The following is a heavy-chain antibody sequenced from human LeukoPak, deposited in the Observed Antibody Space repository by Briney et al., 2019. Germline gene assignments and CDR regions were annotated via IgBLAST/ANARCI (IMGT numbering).Heavy chain of an antibody. V-gene: IGHV3-30*02. J-gene: IGHJ4*02. CDR1: GFTFSTYG. Sequence: GGSLSLSCAASGFTFSTYGMHWVRQAPGKGLEWVAFIRYDGSNENYTDSVKGRFTISRDNSKNTVYLQMNSLRTEDTAIYYCTKVMEQQLVSTDYWGQGTLVTVSS. D-gene: IGHD1-1*01. CDR3: TKVMEQQLVSTDY. CDR2: IRYDGSNE.